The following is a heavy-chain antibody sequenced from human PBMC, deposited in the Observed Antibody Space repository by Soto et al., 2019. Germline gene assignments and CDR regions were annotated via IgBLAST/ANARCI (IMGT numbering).Heavy chain of an antibody. V-gene: IGHV4-30-4*01. CDR3: VRDSVRFGPAFDS. D-gene: IGHD3-10*01. CDR1: GDSISSGDYY. J-gene: IGHJ4*02. CDR2: VFYTGSAY. Sequence: SETLSLTCTVSGDSISSGDYYWSWIRQPPGKGLEWIGYVFYTGSAYYYNPSLKSRVTMSVDTSKNQFSLKLSFVTAADTAVYYCVRDSVRFGPAFDSWGQGTLVTVS.